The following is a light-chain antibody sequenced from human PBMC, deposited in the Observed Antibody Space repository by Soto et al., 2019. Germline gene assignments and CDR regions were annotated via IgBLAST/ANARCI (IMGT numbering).Light chain of an antibody. CDR2: KAS. Sequence: DIQMTQSPSTLSASIGDRVTITCRASRNIGSWLAWYQQKAGKAPNLLIYKASTLETGVPSRFSGSASGTEFTLTISSLQPDDFATYYCQQNANYPITFGGGTKVEI. V-gene: IGKV1-5*03. J-gene: IGKJ4*01. CDR3: QQNANYPIT. CDR1: RNIGSW.